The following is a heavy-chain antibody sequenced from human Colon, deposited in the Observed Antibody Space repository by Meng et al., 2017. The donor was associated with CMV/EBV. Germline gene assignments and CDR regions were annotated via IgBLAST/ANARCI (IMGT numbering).Heavy chain of an antibody. CDR2: INHSGST. CDR1: GGSFSGYY. V-gene: IGHV4-34*01. D-gene: IGHD3-22*01. CDR3: ASPYYYDSSGYNN. Sequence: QVQLQQGGAGLLKPSETLSLTCAVYGGSFSGYYWSWIRQPPGKGLEWIGEINHSGSTNYNPSLKSRVTISVDTSKNQFSLKLSSVTAADTAVYYCASPYYYDSSGYNNWGQGTLVTASS. J-gene: IGHJ4*02.